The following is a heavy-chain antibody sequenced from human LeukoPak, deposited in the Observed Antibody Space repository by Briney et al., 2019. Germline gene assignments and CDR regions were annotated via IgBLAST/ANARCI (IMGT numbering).Heavy chain of an antibody. CDR1: GYTFTGYY. Sequence: ASVKVSCKASGYTFTGYYMHWVRQAPGQGLEWMGWINPDSGGTNYAQKFQGRVTMTRDTSISTAYMELSRLRSDDTAVYYCARVREYYGSEGWFDPWGQGTLVTVSS. D-gene: IGHD3-10*01. CDR3: ARVREYYGSEGWFDP. V-gene: IGHV1-2*02. CDR2: INPDSGGT. J-gene: IGHJ5*02.